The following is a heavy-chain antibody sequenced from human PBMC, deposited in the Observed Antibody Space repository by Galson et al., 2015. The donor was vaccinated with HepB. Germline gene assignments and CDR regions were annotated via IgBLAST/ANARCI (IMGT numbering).Heavy chain of an antibody. CDR1: GGSISSYY. CDR2: IYYSGST. CDR3: ARDNTYYYDSSGYYSAFDI. J-gene: IGHJ3*02. D-gene: IGHD3-22*01. V-gene: IGHV4-59*01. Sequence: SETLSLTCTVSGGSISSYYWSWIRQPPGKGLEWIGYIYYSGSTNYNPSLKSRVTISVDTSKNQFSLKLSSVTAADTAVYYCARDNTYYYDSSGYYSAFDIWGQGTMVTVSS.